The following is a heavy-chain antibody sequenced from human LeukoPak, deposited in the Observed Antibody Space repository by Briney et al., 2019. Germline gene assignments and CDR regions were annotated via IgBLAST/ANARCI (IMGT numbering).Heavy chain of an antibody. CDR1: GFTFSNYD. CDR2: IGTSGNTI. CDR3: ARLVTRLYSYGYDY. Sequence: PGGSLRLSCAASGFTFSNYDMNWVRQAPGKGLEWVSYIGTSGNTILYADSVKGRFTISRDNADNSLYLQMNSLRADDTGIYYCARLVTRLYSYGYDYWGQGALVTVST. J-gene: IGHJ4*02. D-gene: IGHD5-18*01. V-gene: IGHV3-48*03.